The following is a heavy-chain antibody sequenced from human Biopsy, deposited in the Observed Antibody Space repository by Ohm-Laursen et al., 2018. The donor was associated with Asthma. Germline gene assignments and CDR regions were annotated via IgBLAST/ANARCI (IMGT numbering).Heavy chain of an antibody. J-gene: IGHJ3*01. CDR1: GDSISSYH. CDR2: LFHSGTT. Sequence: TLSRTCTVSGDSISSYHWSWIRPPPGKGLEWIAYLFHSGTTYYNPSLKSRVTMSVDKSKNQFSLKLTSVNAADTSVYYCARTFGVASPAAFDVWGQGTMVTVSS. CDR3: ARTFGVASPAAFDV. V-gene: IGHV4-59*06. D-gene: IGHD3-3*01.